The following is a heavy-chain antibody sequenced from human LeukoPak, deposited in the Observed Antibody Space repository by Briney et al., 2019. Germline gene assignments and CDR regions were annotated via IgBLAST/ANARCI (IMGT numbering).Heavy chain of an antibody. D-gene: IGHD3-22*01. CDR3: ARRWGRGYYFDL. CDR1: GGSISTYY. V-gene: IGHV4-59*08. J-gene: IGHJ4*02. Sequence: SETLSLTCTVSGGSISTYYWSWIRQPPGKGLEWIGYIYYTGITNYNPSLKSRVTISVDTSNNQFSLKLTSVTAADTAVYYCARRWGRGYYFDLWGQGTLVTVSS. CDR2: IYYTGIT.